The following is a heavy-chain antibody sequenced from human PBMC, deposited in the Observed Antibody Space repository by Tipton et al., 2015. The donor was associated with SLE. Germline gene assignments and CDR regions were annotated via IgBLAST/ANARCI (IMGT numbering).Heavy chain of an antibody. CDR2: IYYSGST. CDR3: ARREKLEQHFDY. D-gene: IGHD1/OR15-1a*01. Sequence: TLSLTCSVSGGSISSYYWSWIRQPPGKGLEWIGYIYYSGSTYYNPSLKSRVTISVDTSKNQFSLKLSSVTAADTAVYYCARREKLEQHFDYWGQGTLVTVSS. J-gene: IGHJ4*02. CDR1: GGSISSYY. V-gene: IGHV4-59*04.